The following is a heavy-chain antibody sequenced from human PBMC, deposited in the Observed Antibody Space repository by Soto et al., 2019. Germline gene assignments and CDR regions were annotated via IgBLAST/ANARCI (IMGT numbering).Heavy chain of an antibody. V-gene: IGHV1-2*02. CDR2: INPYSGGA. CDR1: GYTFTGYF. Sequence: ASVKVSFKASGYTFTGYFMHWVRQAPGQGLEWMGWINPYSGGADYAQSSQGRVTMTRDTSISTVYMELSRLRFDDTAVYYCARVIRGAYYNSPLDTWGQGTVVTVSS. CDR3: ARVIRGAYYNSPLDT. D-gene: IGHD3-10*01. J-gene: IGHJ5*02.